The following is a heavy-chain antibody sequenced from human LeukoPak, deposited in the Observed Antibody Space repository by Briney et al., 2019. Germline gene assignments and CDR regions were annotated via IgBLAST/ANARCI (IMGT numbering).Heavy chain of an antibody. D-gene: IGHD2-15*01. CDR2: INPNSGGT. Sequence: GASVKVSCNASGYTFTGYYMHWVRQAPGQGLEWMGWINPNSGGTNYAQKFQGRVTMTRDTSISTAYMELSRLRSDDTAVYYCLGYCSGGSCYGEFDPWGQGTLVTVSS. V-gene: IGHV1-2*02. J-gene: IGHJ5*02. CDR3: LGYCSGGSCYGEFDP. CDR1: GYTFTGYY.